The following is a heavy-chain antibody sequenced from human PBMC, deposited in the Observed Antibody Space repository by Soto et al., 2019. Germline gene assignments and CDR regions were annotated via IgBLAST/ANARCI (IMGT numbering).Heavy chain of an antibody. V-gene: IGHV1-18*01. D-gene: IGHD6-13*01. Sequence: ASVKVSCKASGYTFTSYGISWVRQAPGQGLEWMGWISAYNGNTNYAQKLQGRVTMTTDTSTSTAYMELRSLRSDDTAVYYCARDKGSSSPPAPIDYWGQGTLVTVSS. CDR1: GYTFTSYG. CDR3: ARDKGSSSPPAPIDY. J-gene: IGHJ4*02. CDR2: ISAYNGNT.